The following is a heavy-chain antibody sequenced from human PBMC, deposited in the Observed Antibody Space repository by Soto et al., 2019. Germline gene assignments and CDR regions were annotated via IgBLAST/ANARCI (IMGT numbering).Heavy chain of an antibody. D-gene: IGHD6-13*01. CDR2: IIPIFGTA. CDR3: ARDAGSRARLNYFDY. CDR1: GGTFSSYA. Sequence: EASVKVSCKASGGTFSSYAISWVRQAPGQGLEWMGGIIPIFGTANYAQKFQGRVTITADESTSTAYMELSSLRSEDTAVYYCARDAGSRARLNYFDYWGQGTLVTVSS. V-gene: IGHV1-69*13. J-gene: IGHJ4*02.